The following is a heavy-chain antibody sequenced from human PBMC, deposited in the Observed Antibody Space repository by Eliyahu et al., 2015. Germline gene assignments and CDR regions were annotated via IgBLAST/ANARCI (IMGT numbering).Heavy chain of an antibody. Sequence: EVQLLESGGGLVQPGGSLRLSCAASGFTFSSYAMXWGRQAPGKGLEWVSAISGSGGSTYYADSVKGRFTISRDNSKNTLYLQMNSLRAEDTAVYYCAKNGYCSSTSCYYYYYYYMDVWGKGTTVTVSS. CDR1: GFTFSSYA. CDR2: ISGSGGST. V-gene: IGHV3-23*01. CDR3: AKNGYCSSTSCYYYYYYYMDV. D-gene: IGHD2-2*01. J-gene: IGHJ6*03.